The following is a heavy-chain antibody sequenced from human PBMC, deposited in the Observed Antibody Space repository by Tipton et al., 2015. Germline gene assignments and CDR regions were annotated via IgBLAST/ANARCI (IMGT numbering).Heavy chain of an antibody. V-gene: IGHV4-31*11. CDR1: GGSISSNDW. CDR3: ARAPTTVTRYYYGMDV. CDR2: IYYSGST. J-gene: IGHJ6*02. Sequence: TLSLTCAVSGGSISSNDWWSWVRQSPGKGLEWIGYIYYSGSTYYNPSLKSRVTISVDTSKNQFSLKLSSVTAADTAVYYCARAPTTVTRYYYGMDVWGQGTTVTVSS. D-gene: IGHD4-17*01.